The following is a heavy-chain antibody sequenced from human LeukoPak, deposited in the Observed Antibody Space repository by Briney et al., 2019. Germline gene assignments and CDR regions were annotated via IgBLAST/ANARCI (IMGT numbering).Heavy chain of an antibody. CDR1: GFNLASYM. V-gene: IGHV3-21*01. J-gene: IGHJ4*02. D-gene: IGHD3-9*01. CDR2: ICSTGSDI. CDR3: AKYQSEILFGYPWKFNFDF. Sequence: GGTLRLSCAASGFNLASYMLSWVRQAPGKGLEWVSSICSTGSDIYYADSVKGRFASSRDNPGNEFYLQMDRLRAEDAAVYYGAKYQSEILFGYPWKFNFDFWGQGTLVTVS.